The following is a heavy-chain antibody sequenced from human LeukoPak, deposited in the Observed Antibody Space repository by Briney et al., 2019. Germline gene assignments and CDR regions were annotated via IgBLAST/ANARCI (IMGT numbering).Heavy chain of an antibody. CDR1: GFTFSDYY. CDR2: INHSGST. D-gene: IGHD3-22*01. Sequence: PGGSLRLSCAASGFTFSDYYMSWIRQPPGKGLEWIGEINHSGSTNYNPSLKSRVTISVDTSKNQFSLKLSSVTAADTAVYYCARLVDSSGYYYDYWGQGTLVTVSS. J-gene: IGHJ4*02. CDR3: ARLVDSSGYYYDY. V-gene: IGHV4-34*01.